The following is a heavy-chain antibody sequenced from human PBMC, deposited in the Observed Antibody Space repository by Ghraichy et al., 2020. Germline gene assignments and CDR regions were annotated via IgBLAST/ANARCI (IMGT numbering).Heavy chain of an antibody. D-gene: IGHD3-3*01. V-gene: IGHV3-11*01. CDR3: ARVNYDFWSGYPNWFDP. CDR2: ISSSGSTI. CDR1: GFTFSDYY. Sequence: GESLNISCAASGFTFSDYYMSWIRQAPGKGLEWVSYISSSGSTIYYADSVKGRFTISRDNAKNSLYLQMNSLRAEDTAVYYCARVNYDFWSGYPNWFDPWGQGTLVTVSS. J-gene: IGHJ5*02.